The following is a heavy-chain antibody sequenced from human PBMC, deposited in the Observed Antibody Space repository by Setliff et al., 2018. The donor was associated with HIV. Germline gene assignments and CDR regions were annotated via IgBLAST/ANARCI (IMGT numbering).Heavy chain of an antibody. CDR3: ARDRGYDLDYFDY. CDR2: IGSLGAK. CDR1: GFTFSSYE. D-gene: IGHD5-12*01. Sequence: PGGSLRLSCAASGFTFSSYEMTWVRQAPGKGLEWVSYIGSLGAKEYADSVKGRFTISRDNARKSVYLQIDSLRAEDTAVYYCARDRGYDLDYFDYWGQGTLVTVSS. J-gene: IGHJ4*02. V-gene: IGHV3-48*03.